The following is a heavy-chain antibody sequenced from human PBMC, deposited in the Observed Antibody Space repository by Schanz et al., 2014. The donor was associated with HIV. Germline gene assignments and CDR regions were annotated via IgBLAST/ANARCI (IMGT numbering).Heavy chain of an antibody. CDR1: GYPFTSYA. J-gene: IGHJ4*02. CDR2: INPYNGNT. CDR3: ARGSWELLNY. D-gene: IGHD1-26*01. Sequence: QIQLVQSGAEMKKPGASVKVSCKTSGYPFTSYAISWLRQAPGQGPEGMGWINPYNGNTNSAQKFQGRVTMTTDTSMSTAYMELRSLRSDDSAVYYCARGSWELLNYWGQGTLVTVSS. V-gene: IGHV1-18*01.